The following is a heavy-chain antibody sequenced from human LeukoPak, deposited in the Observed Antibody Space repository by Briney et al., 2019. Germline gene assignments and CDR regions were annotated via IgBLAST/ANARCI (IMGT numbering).Heavy chain of an antibody. Sequence: ASVKVSCKASGYTFTSYAMHWVRQAPGQRLEWMGWINAGNGNTKYSQKFQGRITMTRDTSTSTVYMELSSLRSEDTAVYYCARDPNTHYDILTGFHHFDYWGQGTLVTISS. J-gene: IGHJ4*02. CDR1: GYTFTSYA. CDR2: INAGNGNT. V-gene: IGHV1-3*01. D-gene: IGHD3-9*01. CDR3: ARDPNTHYDILTGFHHFDY.